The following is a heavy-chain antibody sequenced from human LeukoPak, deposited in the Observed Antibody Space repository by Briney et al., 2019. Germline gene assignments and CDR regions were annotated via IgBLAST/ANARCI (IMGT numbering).Heavy chain of an antibody. D-gene: IGHD3-22*01. Sequence: GGSLRLSCAASGFTFSSYGMHWVRQAPGKGLEWVAFIRYDGSNKYYADSVKGRFTISRGNSKNTLYLQMNSLRAEDTAVYYCANDYYDSSGYFPFDYWGQGTLVTVSS. CDR2: IRYDGSNK. V-gene: IGHV3-30*02. J-gene: IGHJ4*02. CDR3: ANDYYDSSGYFPFDY. CDR1: GFTFSSYG.